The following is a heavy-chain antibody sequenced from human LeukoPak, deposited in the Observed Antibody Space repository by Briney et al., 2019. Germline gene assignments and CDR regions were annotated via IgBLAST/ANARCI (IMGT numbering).Heavy chain of an antibody. D-gene: IGHD6-19*01. J-gene: IGHJ3*02. V-gene: IGHV1-2*02. CDR2: INPNSGGT. CDR3: ATDSSGWRTDAFDI. Sequence: GPSVKVSCKASGYTFTGYYMHWVRQAPGQGLEWMGWINPNSGGTNYAQKFQGRVTMTRDTSISTAYMELSRLRSDDTAVYYCATDSSGWRTDAFDIWGQGTMVTVSS. CDR1: GYTFTGYY.